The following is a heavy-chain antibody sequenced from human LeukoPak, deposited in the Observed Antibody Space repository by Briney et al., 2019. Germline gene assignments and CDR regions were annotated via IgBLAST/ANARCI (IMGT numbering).Heavy chain of an antibody. CDR2: IYTSGST. J-gene: IGHJ5*02. CDR3: ARSPSMGEFDP. CDR1: GGSISTYY. Sequence: SETLSLTCTVSGGSISTYYWSWIRQPAGKGLEWIGRIYTSGSTNYNPSLKSRVTISVDTSKNQFSLKLSSVTAADTAVYYCARSPSMGEFDPWGQGTLVTVSS. V-gene: IGHV4-4*07. D-gene: IGHD3-16*01.